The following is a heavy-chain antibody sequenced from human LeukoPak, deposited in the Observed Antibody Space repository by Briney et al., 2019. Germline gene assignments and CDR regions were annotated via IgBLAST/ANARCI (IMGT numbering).Heavy chain of an antibody. J-gene: IGHJ5*02. D-gene: IGHD2-2*01. Sequence: PTETLSLTCTVSGGSISSYYWSWIRQPPGKGLEWIGYIYYSGSTNYNPSLKSRVTISVDTSNIHFSLKLSSVTAADTAVYYCARGGYCSSTSCYWPDWFDPWGQGTLVTVSS. CDR3: ARGGYCSSTSCYWPDWFDP. V-gene: IGHV4-59*01. CDR2: IYYSGST. CDR1: GGSISSYY.